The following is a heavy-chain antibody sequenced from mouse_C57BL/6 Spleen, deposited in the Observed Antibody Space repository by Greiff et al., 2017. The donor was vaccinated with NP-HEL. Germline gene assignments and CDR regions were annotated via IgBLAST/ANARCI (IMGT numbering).Heavy chain of an antibody. V-gene: IGHV1-69*01. Sequence: VQLQQPGAELVMPGASVKLSCKASGYTFTSYWMHWVKQRPGQGLEWIGEIDPSDSYTNYNQKFKGKSTLTVDKSSSTAYMQLSSLTSEDSAVYYCARDNPYYFDYWGQGTTLTVSS. CDR1: GYTFTSYW. CDR3: ARDNPYYFDY. D-gene: IGHD1-3*01. CDR2: IDPSDSYT. J-gene: IGHJ2*01.